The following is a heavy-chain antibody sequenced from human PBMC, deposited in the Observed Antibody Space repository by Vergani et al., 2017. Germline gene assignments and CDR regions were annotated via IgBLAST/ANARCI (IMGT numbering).Heavy chain of an antibody. D-gene: IGHD6-19*01. V-gene: IGHV3-33*08. CDR1: GFTFSRYA. Sequence: VQLVESGGGLVQPGGSLRLSCAASGFTFSRYAMHWVRQAPGKGLEWVAVIWYDGSNKYYADSVKGRFTISRDNSKNTLYLQMNSLRAEDTAVYYCARDFAGSLAVAGTDYYYYGMDVWGQGTTVTVSS. J-gene: IGHJ6*02. CDR3: ARDFAGSLAVAGTDYYYYGMDV. CDR2: IWYDGSNK.